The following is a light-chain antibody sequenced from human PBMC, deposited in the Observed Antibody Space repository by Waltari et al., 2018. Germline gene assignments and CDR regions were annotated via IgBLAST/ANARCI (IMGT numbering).Light chain of an antibody. CDR2: AAS. J-gene: IGKJ4*01. V-gene: IGKV1-NL1*01. CDR3: QQYYSTPL. CDR1: QGISNS. Sequence: DIQMTQSPSSLSASVGDRVTITCRASQGISNSLAWYQQKPGKAPKLLLYAASRLESGVPSRFSGSGSGTDYTLTISSLQPEDFATYYCQQYYSTPLFGGRTKVEIK.